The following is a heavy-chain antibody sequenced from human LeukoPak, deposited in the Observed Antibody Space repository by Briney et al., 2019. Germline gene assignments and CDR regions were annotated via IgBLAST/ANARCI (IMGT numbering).Heavy chain of an antibody. CDR3: AKYRSGALDWYFEL. CDR1: GSSISSGSY. D-gene: IGHD6-25*01. Sequence: SETLSLTCSVSGSSISSGSYWGWIRQSPGKGLEWIGSYYHSGTTYYNPSLKSRVTISVDTSKSQFSLKVNSMTAADTAVYYCAKYRSGALDWYFELWGRGTLVTVSS. CDR2: YYHSGTT. V-gene: IGHV4-38-2*02. J-gene: IGHJ2*01.